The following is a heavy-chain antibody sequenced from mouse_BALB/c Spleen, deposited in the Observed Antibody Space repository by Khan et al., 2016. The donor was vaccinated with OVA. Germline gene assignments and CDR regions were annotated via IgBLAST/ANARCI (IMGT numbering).Heavy chain of an antibody. Sequence: IQLVQSGGDLVKPGGSLKLSCAASGFTFSSYSMSWVRQTPDKRLEWVATISSGGDYTYYPDSVKGRFTISRDNAKNTLYLQMSSLKSEDTAVCYCASHLTGSFAYWGQGTLVTVSA. CDR2: ISSGGDYT. D-gene: IGHD4-1*01. V-gene: IGHV5-6*01. CDR1: GFTFSSYS. J-gene: IGHJ3*01. CDR3: ASHLTGSFAY.